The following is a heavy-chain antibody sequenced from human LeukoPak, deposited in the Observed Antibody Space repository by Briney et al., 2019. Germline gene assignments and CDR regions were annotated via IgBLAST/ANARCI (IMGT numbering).Heavy chain of an antibody. CDR3: VRDGGDRSYTAFDI. D-gene: IGHD2-2*02. CDR1: GFTFSNYA. V-gene: IGHV3-72*01. Sequence: PGGSLRLSCVASGFTFSNYAMSWVRQAPGKGLEWVGRIRRRVNSSTTEYAASVKGRFIVSRDDSKNSLYLDMNTLKTEDTAIYYCVRDGGDRSYTAFDIWGQGTLVTVSS. J-gene: IGHJ3*02. CDR2: IRRRVNSSTT.